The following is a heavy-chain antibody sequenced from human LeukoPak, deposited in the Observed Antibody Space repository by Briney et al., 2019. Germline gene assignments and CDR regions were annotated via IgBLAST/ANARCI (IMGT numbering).Heavy chain of an antibody. CDR2: ISGDGVST. CDR1: GLPIADFA. J-gene: IGHJ4*02. CDR3: AKDKGEGEYVDY. Sequence: PGGSLRLSCVASGLPIADFAMHWVRQAPGKGLEWVSLISGDGVSTFYADSVKGRFSISRDNSKNSLYLEMNSLRIEDTGLYYCAKDKGEGEYVDYWGQGTLVTVSS. D-gene: IGHD1-26*01. V-gene: IGHV3-43*02.